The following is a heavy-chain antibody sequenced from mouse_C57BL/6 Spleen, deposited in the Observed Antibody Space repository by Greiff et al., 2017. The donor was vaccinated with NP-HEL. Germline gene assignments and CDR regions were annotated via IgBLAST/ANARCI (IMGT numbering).Heavy chain of an antibody. CDR3: ARGEAQATWVYYAMDY. V-gene: IGHV2-9-1*01. CDR1: GFSLTGYA. D-gene: IGHD3-2*02. J-gene: IGHJ4*01. Sequence: QVQLQQSGPGLVAPSQRLSITCTVSGFSLTGYAISWVRQPPGKGLEWLGVIWTGGGTNYNSALKSRLSISKDNSKSQVFLKMNSLQTDDTARYYCARGEAQATWVYYAMDYWGQGTSVTVSS. CDR2: IWTGGGT.